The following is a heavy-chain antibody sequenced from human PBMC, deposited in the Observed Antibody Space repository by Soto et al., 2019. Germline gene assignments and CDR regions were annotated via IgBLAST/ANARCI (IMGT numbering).Heavy chain of an antibody. J-gene: IGHJ4*02. CDR2: LWYDGSGE. V-gene: IGHV3-33*08. Sequence: QVHLVESGGGVVQPGGSLRLSCAGSGFTFSDYGMHWVRQAPGKGLEWVAVLWYDGSGEYYTDSVRGRFTISRVNSKNTLYPQMNHLSAEDTGVYYCARDSVRFLEHFSKDYFDYWGQVTRVTVSS. D-gene: IGHD3-3*01. CDR1: GFTFSDYG. CDR3: ARDSVRFLEHFSKDYFDY.